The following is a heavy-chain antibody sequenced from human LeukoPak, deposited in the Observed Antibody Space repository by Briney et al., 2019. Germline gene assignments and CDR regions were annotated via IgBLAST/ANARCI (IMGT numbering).Heavy chain of an antibody. CDR3: ARSSDSSGWYGGGIFDY. Sequence: SETLSLTCTVSGGSITNYYWNWIRQPAGKGLEWIGRIYISGSTNYNPSLESRVTVSLDTSDNQLSLRLSSVTAADTAVYYCARSSDSSGWYGGGIFDYWGQGTLVTVSS. V-gene: IGHV4-4*07. D-gene: IGHD6-19*01. CDR1: GGSITNYY. CDR2: IYISGST. J-gene: IGHJ4*02.